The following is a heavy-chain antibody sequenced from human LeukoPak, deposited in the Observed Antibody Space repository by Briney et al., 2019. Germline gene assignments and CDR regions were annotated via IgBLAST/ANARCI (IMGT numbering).Heavy chain of an antibody. CDR1: GFTFSDYY. Sequence: SGGSLRLSCAAPGFTFSDYYMSWICQAPGKGLEWVSYISSSGSTIYYADSVKGRFTISRDNAKNSLYPQMNSLRAEDTAVYYCARDRDHDYSNYLNWFDPWGQGTLVTVSS. CDR2: ISSSGSTI. V-gene: IGHV3-11*04. D-gene: IGHD4-11*01. J-gene: IGHJ5*02. CDR3: ARDRDHDYSNYLNWFDP.